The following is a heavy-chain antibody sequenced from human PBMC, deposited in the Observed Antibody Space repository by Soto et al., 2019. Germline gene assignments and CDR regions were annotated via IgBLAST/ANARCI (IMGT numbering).Heavy chain of an antibody. J-gene: IGHJ4*02. Sequence: QVQLVQSGAEVKKPGASVKVSCKASGYTFTSYDLNWVRQATGQGLEWMGWMNPHSGSAGYAQKFQGRVTMARNTSVSTAYMELTSLTSEDTAVYYCARWTRAGGNLPGDYWGQGTLVTVAS. V-gene: IGHV1-8*01. CDR2: MNPHSGSA. CDR3: ARWTRAGGNLPGDY. CDR1: GYTFTSYD. D-gene: IGHD6-13*01.